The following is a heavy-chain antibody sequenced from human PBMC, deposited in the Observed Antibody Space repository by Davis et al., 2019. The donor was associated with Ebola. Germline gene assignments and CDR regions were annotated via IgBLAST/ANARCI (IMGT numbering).Heavy chain of an antibody. J-gene: IGHJ6*02. CDR1: GFTFDAYA. Sequence: GGSLRLSCAASGFTFDAYAMHWVRQAPGKGLEWVSLISGDGGSTYYADSVKGRFTISRDNSKNSLYLQMNSLRTEDTALYYCAKDIGLGYYDSSGYYYYYGMDVWGQGTTVTASS. CDR3: AKDIGLGYYDSSGYYYYYGMDV. CDR2: ISGDGGST. V-gene: IGHV3-43*02. D-gene: IGHD3-22*01.